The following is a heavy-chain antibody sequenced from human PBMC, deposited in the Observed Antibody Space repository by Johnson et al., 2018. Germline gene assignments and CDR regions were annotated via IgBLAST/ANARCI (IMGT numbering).Heavy chain of an antibody. V-gene: IGHV4-39*07. CDR2: ISYSGST. Sequence: QVQLQESGPGLAKPSEPLSLTCTVSGGSISSSGSYWGWIRQPPGKGLAWIGSISYSGSTYYSPSLRSRVTISLDMSTNQFSLKLNSVTAADTAVYYCARHVTTRYYYYFMDVWGRGTTVTISS. CDR1: GGSISSSGSY. CDR3: ARHVTTRYYYYFMDV. D-gene: IGHD4-17*01. J-gene: IGHJ6*03.